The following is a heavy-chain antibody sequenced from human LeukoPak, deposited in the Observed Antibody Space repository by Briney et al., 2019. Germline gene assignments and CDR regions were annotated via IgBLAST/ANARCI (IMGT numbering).Heavy chain of an antibody. V-gene: IGHV3-23*01. CDR2: ISGSGGST. CDR3: ANPSIAAAGSFDY. J-gene: IGHJ4*02. D-gene: IGHD6-13*01. CDR1: EFTFSSYA. Sequence: GGSLRLSCAASEFTFSSYAMSWVRQAPGKGLEWVSAISGSGGSTYYADSVKGRFTISRDNSKNTLYLQMNSLRAEDTAVYYCANPSIAAAGSFDYWGQGTLVTVSS.